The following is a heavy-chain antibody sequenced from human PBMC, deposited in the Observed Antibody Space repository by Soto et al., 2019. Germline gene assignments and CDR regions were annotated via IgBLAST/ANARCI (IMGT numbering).Heavy chain of an antibody. V-gene: IGHV4-4*02. CDR2: IYHGGST. J-gene: IGHJ4*02. CDR3: ARARIAVADTAYLDC. Sequence: QVQLQESGPGLVKPSGTLSLTCAVSGGSISSSNWWSWVRQPPGKGLEWIGEIYHGGSTEYNPSLKSRVTRSVDKSKNQFCLKLTSVTASDTAVYYCARARIAVADTAYLDCWGQGILVTVYS. D-gene: IGHD6-19*01. CDR1: GGSISSSNW.